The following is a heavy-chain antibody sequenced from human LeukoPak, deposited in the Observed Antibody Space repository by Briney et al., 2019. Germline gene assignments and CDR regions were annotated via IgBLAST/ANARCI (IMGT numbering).Heavy chain of an antibody. V-gene: IGHV3-53*01. J-gene: IGHJ4*02. CDR2: IYSGGST. Sequence: GGSLRLSCAASGFIVSSSYMSWVRQAPGKGLEWVSVIYSGGSTYYADSVKGRFTISRDNSKNTLYLQMNSLRAEDTAVYYCARDTLGGNDYWGQGTLVTVSS. CDR1: GFIVSSSY. CDR3: ARDTLGGNDY. D-gene: IGHD3-16*01.